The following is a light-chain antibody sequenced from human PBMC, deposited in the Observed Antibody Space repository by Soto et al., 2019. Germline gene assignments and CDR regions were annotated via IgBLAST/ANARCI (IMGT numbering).Light chain of an antibody. CDR2: DAS. CDR3: QHHHSLPIT. CDR1: QDVAYY. V-gene: IGKV1-33*01. J-gene: IGKJ5*01. Sequence: DIQLTQSPASVSASVGDRVTITCQASQDVAYYLTWYQQKPGEAPKVLIYDASDLESGVTSRFSGSGSGTDFTFTISSLPPEALATYYCQHHHSLPITFGRGTRVELK.